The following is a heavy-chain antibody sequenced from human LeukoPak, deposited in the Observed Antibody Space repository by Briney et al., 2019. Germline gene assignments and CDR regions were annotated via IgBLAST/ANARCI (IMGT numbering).Heavy chain of an antibody. CDR2: IKQDGSEK. V-gene: IGHV3-7*01. CDR1: GFTFSNLW. Sequence: GGSLRLSCAASGFTFSNLWMSWVRQAPGKGLEWVANIKQDGSEKYYVASVKGRFTISRDNAKNSLYLQMDSLRADDTAVYYCGRAMDVWGQGTTVTVSS. J-gene: IGHJ6*02. CDR3: GRAMDV.